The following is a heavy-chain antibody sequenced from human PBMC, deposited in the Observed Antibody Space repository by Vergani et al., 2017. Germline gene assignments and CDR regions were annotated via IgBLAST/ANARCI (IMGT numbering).Heavy chain of an antibody. CDR2: ISVSGGST. Sequence: EVQLLESGGGLVQPGGSLRLSCAASGFTFSSYAMSWVRQAPGKGLEWVTAISVSGGSTYYADSVKGRFTISRDNSKNTLYLQMNSLRAEDTAVYYCAKAFEWAAMVPYYYYGMDVWGQGTTVTVSS. J-gene: IGHJ6*02. CDR1: GFTFSSYA. D-gene: IGHD5-18*01. CDR3: AKAFEWAAMVPYYYYGMDV. V-gene: IGHV3-23*01.